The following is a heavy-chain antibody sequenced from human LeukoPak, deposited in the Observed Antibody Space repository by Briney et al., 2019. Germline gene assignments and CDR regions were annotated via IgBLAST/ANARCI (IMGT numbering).Heavy chain of an antibody. V-gene: IGHV4-34*01. Sequence: NPSETLSLTCAVYGGSFSGYYWSWIRQPPGKGLEWIGEINHSGSTNYNPSLKSRVTISVDTPKNQFSLKLSSVTAADTAVYYCARVLEGMTALDYWGQGTLVTVSS. CDR3: ARVLEGMTALDY. CDR2: INHSGST. D-gene: IGHD2-21*02. J-gene: IGHJ4*02. CDR1: GGSFSGYY.